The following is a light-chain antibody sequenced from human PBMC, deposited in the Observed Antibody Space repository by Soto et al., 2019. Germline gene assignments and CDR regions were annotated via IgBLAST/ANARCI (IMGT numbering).Light chain of an antibody. CDR3: QVWDSNSGHWV. CDR1: NIGSKS. J-gene: IGLJ3*02. V-gene: IGLV3-21*02. Sequence: SYELTQSPSVSVAPGQTATITCGGNNIGSKSVHWYQQRPGQAPVLVVFDGRDRPSGIPERFSVSNSGNTATLTISRVEAGDEADYYCQVWDSNSGHWVFGGGTKLTVL. CDR2: DGR.